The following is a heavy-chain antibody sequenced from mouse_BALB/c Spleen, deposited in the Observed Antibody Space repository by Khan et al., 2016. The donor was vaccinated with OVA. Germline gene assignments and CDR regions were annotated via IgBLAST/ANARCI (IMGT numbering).Heavy chain of an antibody. D-gene: IGHD1-1*01. CDR2: IAPGSGSP. CDR1: AYTFTSYW. V-gene: IGHV1S41*01. Sequence: DLVKPGASVKLSCKASAYTFTSYWIHWIKQRPGQGLEWIGRIAPGSGSPYYNEMFKGKATLTVDTSSSTAYIQLSSLSSEDSAVYFCARSNYYGSSLYAMDYWGQGTSVTVSS. CDR3: ARSNYYGSSLYAMDY. J-gene: IGHJ4*01.